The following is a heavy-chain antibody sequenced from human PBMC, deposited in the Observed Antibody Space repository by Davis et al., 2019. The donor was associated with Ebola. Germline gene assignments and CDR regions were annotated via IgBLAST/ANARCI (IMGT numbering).Heavy chain of an antibody. CDR3: ARDIFGYSSSSRGGY. CDR1: GGSISSSNW. Sequence: PSETLSLTCAVSGGSISSSNWWSWVRQPPGKGLEWIGEIYHSGSTNYNPSLKSRVTISVDKSKNQFSLKLSSVTAADTAVYYCARDIFGYSSSSRGGYWGQGTLVTVSS. CDR2: IYHSGST. V-gene: IGHV4-4*02. J-gene: IGHJ4*02. D-gene: IGHD6-13*01.